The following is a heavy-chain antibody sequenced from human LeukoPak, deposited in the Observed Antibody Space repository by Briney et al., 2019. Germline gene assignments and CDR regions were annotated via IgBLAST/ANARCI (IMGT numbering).Heavy chain of an antibody. D-gene: IGHD3-22*01. J-gene: IGHJ4*02. CDR3: ARGYYYDSSGYFPPYYFDY. Sequence: GGSLRLSCAASGFTFSTFWMSWARQAPGKGLEWVANIKQDGSEKYYVDSVKGRFTISRGNAKNSLYLQMNSLRAEDTAVYYCARGYYYDSSGYFPPYYFDYWGQGTLVTVSS. CDR1: GFTFSTFW. V-gene: IGHV3-7*01. CDR2: IKQDGSEK.